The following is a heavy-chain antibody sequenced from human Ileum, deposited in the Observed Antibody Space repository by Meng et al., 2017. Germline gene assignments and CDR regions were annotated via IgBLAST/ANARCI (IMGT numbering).Heavy chain of an antibody. CDR1: GFTFSSYW. CDR3: ATGGSGYFNY. J-gene: IGHJ4*02. V-gene: IGHV3-74*01. CDR2: INSDGSTT. D-gene: IGHD3-3*01. Sequence: EVQLVASGGDLVHAGGSLRLSCAASGFTFSSYWMHWVRQAPGKGLVWVSRINSDGSTTNYADSLKGRFTISRDNAKNTLYLQMNSLRAEDTAVYYCATGGSGYFNYWGQGTLVTVSS.